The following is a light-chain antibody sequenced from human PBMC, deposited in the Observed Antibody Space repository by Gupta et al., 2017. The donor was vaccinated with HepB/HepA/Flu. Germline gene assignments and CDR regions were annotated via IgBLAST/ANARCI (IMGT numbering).Light chain of an antibody. J-gene: IGLJ1*01. Sequence: SYELTQPPSVSVSPGQTASISCSGHKVGDKYTFWYQQKPGQSPLLVIYQDSKRPTGIPGRFSGSISGNTATLTISGTKAMDEAEYYCQVWYSTTGVFGSGTKVTVL. CDR3: QVWYSTTGV. CDR1: KVGDKY. V-gene: IGLV3-1*01. CDR2: QDS.